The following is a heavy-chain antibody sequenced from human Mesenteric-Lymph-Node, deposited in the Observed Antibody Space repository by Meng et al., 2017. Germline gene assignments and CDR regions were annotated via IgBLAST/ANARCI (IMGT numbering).Heavy chain of an antibody. D-gene: IGHD4-23*01. CDR2: INPNSGGT. V-gene: IGHV1-2*06. CDR1: GYTFTGYY. CDR3: ARVKGYLYGVNSVGFHY. Sequence: ASVKVSCKASGYTFTGYYMHWVRQAPGQGLEWMGRINPNSGGTNYAQKFQGRVTMTRDTSISTAYMELSRLRSDDPAVDYCARVKGYLYGVNSVGFHYWGQGTLVTVSS. J-gene: IGHJ4*02.